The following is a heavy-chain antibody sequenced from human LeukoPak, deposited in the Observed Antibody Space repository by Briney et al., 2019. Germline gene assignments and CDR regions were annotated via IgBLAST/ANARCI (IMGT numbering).Heavy chain of an antibody. CDR2: IIPIFGTA. CDR1: GGTFSSYA. J-gene: IGHJ6*03. CDR3: AGGVGYCSSTSCSPLGNYYYMDV. Sequence: ASVKVSCKASGGTFSSYAISWVRQAPGQGLEWMGGIIPIFGTANYAQKFQGRVTITTDESTSTAYMELSSLRSEDTAVYYCAGGVGYCSSTSCSPLGNYYYMDVWGKGTAVTVSS. D-gene: IGHD2-2*01. V-gene: IGHV1-69*05.